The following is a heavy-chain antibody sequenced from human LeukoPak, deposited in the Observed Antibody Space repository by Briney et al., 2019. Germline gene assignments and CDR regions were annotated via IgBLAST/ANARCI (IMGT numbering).Heavy chain of an antibody. CDR2: INPNSGGT. CDR1: GYTFTGYY. CDR3: ARDKRAGLGGATTLDY. J-gene: IGHJ4*02. V-gene: IGHV1-2*02. D-gene: IGHD1-26*01. Sequence: ASVKVSCKASGYTFTGYYMHWVRQAPGQGLEWMGWINPNSGGTNYAQKFQGRVTMTRDTSISTAYMELSRLRSDDTAVYYCARDKRAGLGGATTLDYWGQGTLVTVSS.